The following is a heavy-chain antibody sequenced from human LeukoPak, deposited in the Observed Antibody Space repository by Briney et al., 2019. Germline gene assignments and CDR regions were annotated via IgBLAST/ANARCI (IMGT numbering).Heavy chain of an antibody. CDR3: ARLYGTFLEWSPYFDY. CDR1: GGTFSSYA. J-gene: IGHJ4*02. CDR2: IIPILGIA. V-gene: IGHV1-69*04. D-gene: IGHD3-3*02. Sequence: ASVKVSCKASGGTFSSYAISWVRQAPGQGLEWMGRIIPILGIANYAQKFQGRVTITADKSTSTAYMELSSLRSEDTAVYYCARLYGTFLEWSPYFDYWGQGTLVTVSS.